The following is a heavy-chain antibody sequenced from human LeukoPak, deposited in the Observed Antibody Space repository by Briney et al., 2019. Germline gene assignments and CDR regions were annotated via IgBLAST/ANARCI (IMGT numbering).Heavy chain of an antibody. J-gene: IGHJ5*02. CDR1: GYTFTGYY. CDR3: ARGGVTSGNWFDP. CDR2: INPNSGGT. Sequence: GASVKVSCKASGYTFTGYYMHLVRQAPGPGLEWMGWINPNSGGTNYAQQFQGWVTMTRDTTISTAYMELSRLRSDDTAVYYCARGGVTSGNWFDPWGQGTLVTVSS. V-gene: IGHV1-2*04. D-gene: IGHD1-26*01.